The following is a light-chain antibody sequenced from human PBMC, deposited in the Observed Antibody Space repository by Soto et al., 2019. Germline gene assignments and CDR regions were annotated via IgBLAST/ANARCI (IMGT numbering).Light chain of an antibody. CDR3: STYADDNIFV. J-gene: IGLJ1*01. V-gene: IGLV2-8*01. Sequence: QSVLAQPPSASGSPGQSVTISCTGTSTDVGFYNYVSWYQQHPKKAPKLLIFEVSKRPSGVPDRFSGSKSGNTASLTVSGLQAEDEADYYCSTYADDNIFVFGTGTKLTVL. CDR2: EVS. CDR1: STDVGFYNY.